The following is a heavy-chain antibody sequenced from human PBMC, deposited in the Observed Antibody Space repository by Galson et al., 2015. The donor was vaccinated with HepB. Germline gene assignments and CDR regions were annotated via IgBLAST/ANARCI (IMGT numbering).Heavy chain of an antibody. CDR1: GFTFSNAW. CDR3: TTGPHSSSWYWSY. J-gene: IGHJ4*02. Sequence: SLRLSCAASGFTFSNAWMSWVRQAPGKGLEWVGRIKSKTDGGTTDYAAPVKGRFTISRDDSKNTLYLQMNSLKTEDTAVYYCTTGPHSSSWYWSYWGQGTLVTVSS. D-gene: IGHD6-13*01. V-gene: IGHV3-15*01. CDR2: IKSKTDGGTT.